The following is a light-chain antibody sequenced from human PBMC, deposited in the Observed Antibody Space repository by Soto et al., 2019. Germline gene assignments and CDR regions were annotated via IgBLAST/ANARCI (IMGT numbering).Light chain of an antibody. Sequence: QSALTQPASVSGSPGQSITISCTGTSSDIGGYDYVSWYQQHPDKAPKLMIYEVTNRPSGVSNRFSGSKSGNMASLTISGLHAEDVADYYCSSHTSGSTRVFGTGTKLTVL. CDR1: SSDIGGYDY. CDR3: SSHTSGSTRV. V-gene: IGLV2-14*01. J-gene: IGLJ1*01. CDR2: EVT.